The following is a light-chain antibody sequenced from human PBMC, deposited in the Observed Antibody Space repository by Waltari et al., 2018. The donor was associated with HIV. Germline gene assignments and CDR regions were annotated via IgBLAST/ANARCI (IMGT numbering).Light chain of an antibody. CDR2: GVD. J-gene: IGLJ3*02. CDR3: SSYANSDTLV. Sequence: QSALTQPHSVSGSPGPPVTVPCPGNRNDICCVNLVFWYRQHPGEAPQLMIYGVDARPLGVSDRFSGSKSGNTASLTISTLQPEDEADYYCSSYANSDTLVFGGGTKLTVL. V-gene: IGLV2-14*01. CDR1: RNDICCVNL.